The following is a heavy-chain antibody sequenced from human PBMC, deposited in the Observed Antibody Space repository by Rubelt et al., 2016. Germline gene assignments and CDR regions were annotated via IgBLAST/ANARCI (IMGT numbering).Heavy chain of an antibody. CDR3: ARDRIRIAARQGWYFDL. V-gene: IGHV1-18*01. Sequence: QVQLVQSGAEVKKPGASVKVSCKASGYTFTSYGISWVRQAPGQGLEWMGWISAYNGNTNYAQKLQGEVTMTTDTSTRTAYMELRSLRSDDTAVYYCARDRIRIAARQGWYFDLWGRGTLVTVSS. CDR1: GYTFTSYG. D-gene: IGHD6-6*01. J-gene: IGHJ2*01. CDR2: ISAYNGNT.